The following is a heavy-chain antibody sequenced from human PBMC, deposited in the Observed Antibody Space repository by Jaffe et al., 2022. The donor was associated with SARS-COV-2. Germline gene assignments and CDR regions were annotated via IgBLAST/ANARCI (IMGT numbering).Heavy chain of an antibody. CDR2: ISWNSGSI. CDR3: AKDIGERENTMVRGVTRVIGMDV. Sequence: EVQLVESGGGLVQPGRSLRLSCAASGFTFDDYAMHWVRQAPGKGLEWVSGISWNSGSIGYADSVKGRFTISRDNAKNSLYLQMNSLRAEDTALYYCAKDIGERENTMVRGVTRVIGMDVWGQGTTVTVSS. CDR1: GFTFDDYA. V-gene: IGHV3-9*01. J-gene: IGHJ6*02. D-gene: IGHD3-10*01.